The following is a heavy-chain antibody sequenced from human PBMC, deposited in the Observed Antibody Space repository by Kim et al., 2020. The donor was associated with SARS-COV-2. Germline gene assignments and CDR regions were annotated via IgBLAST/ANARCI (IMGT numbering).Heavy chain of an antibody. CDR2: INHSGST. V-gene: IGHV4-34*01. CDR1: GGSFSGYY. J-gene: IGHJ4*02. CDR3: ARVVRGVMGYFDY. D-gene: IGHD3-10*01. Sequence: SETLSLTCAVYGGSFSGYYWSWIRQPPGKGLEWIGEINHSGSTNYIPSLKSRVTISVDTSKNQFSLKLSSVTAADTAVYYCARVVRGVMGYFDYWGQGTLVTVSS.